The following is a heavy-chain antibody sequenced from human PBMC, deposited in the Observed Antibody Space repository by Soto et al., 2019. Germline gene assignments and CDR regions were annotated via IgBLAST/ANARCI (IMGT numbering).Heavy chain of an antibody. J-gene: IGHJ4*02. V-gene: IGHV1-69*02. CDR1: GDSFSSYT. CDR2: IIPILGIA. Sequence: QVQLVQSGAEVKKPGSSVKVSCEASGDSFSSYTITWVRQAPGQGLEWMGRIIPILGIADYAHQFQGRVTITAYISTSTSYMTLSSLRSEDTAVYYWAISVGIVVETALDYWGQGTLVTVSS. D-gene: IGHD2-21*02. CDR3: AISVGIVVETALDY.